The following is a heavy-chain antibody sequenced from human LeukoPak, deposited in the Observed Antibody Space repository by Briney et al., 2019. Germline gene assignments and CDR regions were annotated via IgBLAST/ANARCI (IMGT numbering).Heavy chain of an antibody. Sequence: SETLSLTCTVSGGSINSSSYCWGWIRQPPGEGLEWIGSIYHSGNTYYNPSLKSRVTISVDTSKNQLSLKLKSVAAADTAVYYCARPYKNWGFVYWGQGILVTVSS. CDR2: IYHSGNT. V-gene: IGHV4-39*01. CDR3: ARPYKNWGFVY. J-gene: IGHJ4*02. CDR1: GGSINSSSYC. D-gene: IGHD7-27*01.